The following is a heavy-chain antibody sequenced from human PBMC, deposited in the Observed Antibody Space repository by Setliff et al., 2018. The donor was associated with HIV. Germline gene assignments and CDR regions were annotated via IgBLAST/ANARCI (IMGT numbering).Heavy chain of an antibody. CDR2: VAPNSGRT. Sequence: GASVKVSCKASGYTFISYSISWVRRAPGQGLEWMGWVAPNSGRTNYAQDFQDRVTMTTGTSSNTAYMELKSLRSDDTAVYYCARGGITGSYGYFQQWGQGTLVTVSS. V-gene: IGHV1-18*01. CDR1: GYTFISYS. J-gene: IGHJ1*01. CDR3: ARGGITGSYGYFQQ. D-gene: IGHD1-20*01.